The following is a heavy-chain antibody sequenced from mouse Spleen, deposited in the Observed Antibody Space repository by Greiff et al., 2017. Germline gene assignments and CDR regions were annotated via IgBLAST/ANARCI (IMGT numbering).Heavy chain of an antibody. V-gene: IGHV6-6*02. CDR1: GFTFSNYW. D-gene: IGHD4-1*01. CDR3: TRAGVYYYAMDY. J-gene: IGHJ4*01. Sequence: SGGGLVQPGGSMKLSCVASGFTFSNYWMNWVRQSPEKGLEWVAEIRLKSNNYATHYAESVKGRFTISRDDSKSSVYLQMNNLRAEDTGIYYCTRAGVYYYAMDYWGQGTSVTVSS. CDR2: IRLKSNNYAT.